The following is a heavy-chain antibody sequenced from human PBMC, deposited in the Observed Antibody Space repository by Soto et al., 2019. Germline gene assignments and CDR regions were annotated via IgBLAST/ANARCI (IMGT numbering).Heavy chain of an antibody. J-gene: IGHJ3*02. Sequence: QVQLQESGPGLVKPSQTLSLTCTVSGGSITSGVYYWSWIRQHPGKGLEWIGYIYYSGSTFCNPSLESRVTISVDTSKNQCSLKLSSVTAADTAVYFCARGLEWELLLDAFDIWGQGTMVTVSS. CDR1: GGSITSGVYY. D-gene: IGHD1-26*01. V-gene: IGHV4-31*03. CDR3: ARGLEWELLLDAFDI. CDR2: IYYSGST.